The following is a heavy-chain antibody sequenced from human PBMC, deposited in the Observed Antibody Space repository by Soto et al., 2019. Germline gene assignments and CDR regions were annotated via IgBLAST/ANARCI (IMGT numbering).Heavy chain of an antibody. J-gene: IGHJ4*02. D-gene: IGHD3-9*01. CDR1: GGSVSSSSYY. CDR2: AYYSGST. CDR3: GRSDGLATISYYFDY. V-gene: IGHV4-39*01. Sequence: SETLSLTCTVSGGSVSSSSYYWGWVRQPPGKGLEWIGSAYYSGSTYYNPSLESRVTISVDKSKNQFSLKLMSLSHAHTAVYYCGRSDGLATISYYFDYWGQGDLVPVS.